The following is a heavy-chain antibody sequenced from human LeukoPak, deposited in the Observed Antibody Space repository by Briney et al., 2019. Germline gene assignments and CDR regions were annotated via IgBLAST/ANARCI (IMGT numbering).Heavy chain of an antibody. V-gene: IGHV3-30*18. CDR3: AKEGTITAYNFDY. CDR1: GFTFSNYD. D-gene: IGHD5-12*01. Sequence: GGSLRLSCAASGFTFSNYDMNWVRQAPGKGLEWVAAILYDAFNTYYADSVKGRFTISRDNSKNTLYLQMNSLRAEDTAVYYCAKEGTITAYNFDYWGQGTLVTVSS. J-gene: IGHJ4*02. CDR2: ILYDAFNT.